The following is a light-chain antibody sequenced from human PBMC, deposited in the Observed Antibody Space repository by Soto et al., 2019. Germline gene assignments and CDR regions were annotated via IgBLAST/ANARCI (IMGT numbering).Light chain of an antibody. CDR2: EVS. CDR1: SSDVGSYNL. V-gene: IGLV2-23*02. CDR3: CSYAGSPWV. J-gene: IGLJ3*02. Sequence: QSVLTQPASVAGSPGRSITISCPGTSSDVGSYNLVSWYQQHPGKAPKLMIYEVSRRPSGVSNRFSGSKSGNTASLTISGLQAEDEADYYCCSYAGSPWVFGGGGKRTV.